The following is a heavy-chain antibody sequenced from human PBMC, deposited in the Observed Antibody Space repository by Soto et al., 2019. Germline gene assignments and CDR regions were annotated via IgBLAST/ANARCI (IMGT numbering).Heavy chain of an antibody. CDR3: AREVGV. CDR2: ICGGST. V-gene: IGHV3-66*01. Sequence: EVQLVESGGGLVQPGGSLRLSCAASGFTVSNNYMSWVRQAPGKGLEWVSVICGGSTYYADSVKGRFTISRDNSKNTLYLQMNSLRAEDTAVYYCAREVGVWGRGTTVTVSS. D-gene: IGHD1-26*01. J-gene: IGHJ6*04. CDR1: GFTVSNNY.